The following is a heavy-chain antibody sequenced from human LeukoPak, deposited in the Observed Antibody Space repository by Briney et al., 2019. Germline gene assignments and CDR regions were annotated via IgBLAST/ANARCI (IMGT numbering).Heavy chain of an antibody. CDR3: AREDSSGYLGY. CDR2: ISTSGST. CDR1: GGSISSSSHF. Sequence: SETLSLTCSVSGGSISSSSHFCGWIRRPPGKGLEWIGSISTSGSTYYDPSLKSRVTISVDTSKNQFSLKLTSLTAADTAVYYCAREDSSGYLGYWGQGTLVTVSS. D-gene: IGHD3-22*01. V-gene: IGHV4-39*07. J-gene: IGHJ4*02.